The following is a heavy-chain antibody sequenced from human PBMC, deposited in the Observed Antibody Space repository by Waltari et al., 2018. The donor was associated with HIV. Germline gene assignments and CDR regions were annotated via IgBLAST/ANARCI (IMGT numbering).Heavy chain of an antibody. CDR1: GDTSSAYG. Sequence: QVQLAQSGAEVKTPWSSVTVSCKASGDTSSAYGFTWVRQAPGQGLEWMGNISPLSGTAIYAQRFQGRVTITADKSTNTVYMELSSLTSDDTAVYYCARKFLLQHYFDYWGQGTLVTVSS. CDR2: ISPLSGTA. CDR3: ARKFLLQHYFDY. J-gene: IGHJ4*02. V-gene: IGHV1-69*06. D-gene: IGHD2-15*01.